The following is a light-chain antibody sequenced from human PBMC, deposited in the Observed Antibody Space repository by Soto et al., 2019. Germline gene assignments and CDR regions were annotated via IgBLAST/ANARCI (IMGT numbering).Light chain of an antibody. J-gene: IGLJ3*02. CDR3: CSYAGTTISWA. CDR1: NSDVGSYKF. Sequence: QSVLTQPASVSGSPGQSITISCTGTNSDVGSYKFVSWYQHYPNKAPKLMIYEVNKRPSGVSDRFSGSKSGNTASLTISRLQAEDEADYYCCSYAGTTISWAFGGPT. CDR2: EVN. V-gene: IGLV2-23*02.